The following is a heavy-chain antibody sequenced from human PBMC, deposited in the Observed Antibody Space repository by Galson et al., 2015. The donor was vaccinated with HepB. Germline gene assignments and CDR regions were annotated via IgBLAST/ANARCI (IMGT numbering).Heavy chain of an antibody. J-gene: IGHJ4*02. D-gene: IGHD3-22*01. Sequence: SVKVSCKASGYTFTSYGVSWVRQAPGQGLEWMGWISAYNGNTNYAQKLQGRVTMTTDTSTSTAYMELRSLRSDDTAVYYCARDKFHYYDSSRPGGVPYYFDYWGQGTLVTVSS. CDR1: GYTFTSYG. CDR2: ISAYNGNT. CDR3: ARDKFHYYDSSRPGGVPYYFDY. V-gene: IGHV1-18*01.